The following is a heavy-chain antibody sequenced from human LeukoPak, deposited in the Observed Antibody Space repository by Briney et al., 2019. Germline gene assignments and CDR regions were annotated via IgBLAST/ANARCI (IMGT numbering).Heavy chain of an antibody. CDR1: GGSISSGGYY. V-gene: IGHV4-31*03. CDR3: ARDAVSAFYDDAFDI. CDR2: IYYSGST. Sequence: SQTLSLACTVSGGSISSGGYYWSWIRQHPGKGLEWIGYIYYSGSTYYNPSLKSRVTISVDTSKNQFSLKLSSVTAADTAVYYCARDAVSAFYDDAFDIWGQGTMVTVSS. D-gene: IGHD2/OR15-2a*01. J-gene: IGHJ3*02.